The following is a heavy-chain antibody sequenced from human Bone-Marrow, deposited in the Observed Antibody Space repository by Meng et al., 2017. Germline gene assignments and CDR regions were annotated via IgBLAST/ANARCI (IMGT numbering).Heavy chain of an antibody. CDR2: IIPIFGTA. CDR3: ASPRYCSGDSCPLCFDY. V-gene: IGHV1-69*13. CDR1: GGTFSSYA. D-gene: IGHD2-15*01. Sequence: SVKVSCKASGGTFSSYAISWVRQAPGQGLEWMGGIIPIFGTASYAQKFQGRVTITADESTSTAYMELGSLRSEDTTVYYCASPRYCSGDSCPLCFDYWGQGTLVTVSS. J-gene: IGHJ4*02.